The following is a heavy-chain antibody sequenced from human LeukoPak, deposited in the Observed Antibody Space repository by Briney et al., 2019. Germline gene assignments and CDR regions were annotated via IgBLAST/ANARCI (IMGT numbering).Heavy chain of an antibody. D-gene: IGHD3-10*01. V-gene: IGHV3-23*01. J-gene: IGHJ4*02. Sequence: GGSLRLSCAASGFTFGNYAMTWVRQAPGKGLEWVSAISGNGGRTFFADSVKGRFTVSRDNSKNTLYLEVISLTAEDTAVYYCAKDDAWLRFGEWSQGTLVTVSS. CDR2: ISGNGGRT. CDR3: AKDDAWLRFGE. CDR1: GFTFGNYA.